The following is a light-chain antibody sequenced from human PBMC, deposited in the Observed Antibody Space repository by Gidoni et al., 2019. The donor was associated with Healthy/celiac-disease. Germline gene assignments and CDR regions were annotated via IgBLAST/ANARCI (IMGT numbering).Light chain of an antibody. J-gene: IGKJ4*01. CDR2: DAS. CDR3: QQRSNWPPGPLT. Sequence: EIVLTQSPATLSWSPGDRATLSCRPSQSVSSYLAWYQQNPGQAPRLLIYDASNRATGIPARFSGSGSGTDFTLTISSLEPEDFAVYYCQQRSNWPPGPLTFGGGTKVEIK. CDR1: QSVSSY. V-gene: IGKV3-11*01.